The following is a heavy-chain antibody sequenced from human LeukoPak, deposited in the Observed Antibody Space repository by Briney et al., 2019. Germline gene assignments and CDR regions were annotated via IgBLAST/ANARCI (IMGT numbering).Heavy chain of an antibody. V-gene: IGHV4-59*08. CDR1: GGSISNYY. D-gene: IGHD3-16*01. Sequence: PSETLSLTCAVSGGSISNYYWTWIRQPPGTGVEWIGYVYNSGNTNYNPSLKSRVTISIDASKNQFSLKLNSVTAADTAVYYCARRNVLTEGEAFDIWGQGTLVTVSS. CDR2: VYNSGNT. CDR3: ARRNVLTEGEAFDI. J-gene: IGHJ3*02.